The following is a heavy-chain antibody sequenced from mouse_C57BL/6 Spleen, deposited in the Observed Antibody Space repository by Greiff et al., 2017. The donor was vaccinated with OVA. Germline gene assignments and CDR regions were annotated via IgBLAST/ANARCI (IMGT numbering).Heavy chain of an antibody. V-gene: IGHV5-6*01. CDR1: GFTFSSYG. J-gene: IGHJ3*01. CDR2: ISSGGSYT. D-gene: IGHD2-4*01. CDR3: AWYYDYDECFAY. Sequence: EVKLEESGGDLVKPGGSLKLSCAASGFTFSSYGMSWVRQTPDKRLEWVANISSGGSYTYYPDSVKGRSTISRDNAKNTLYLQMGSLKSEDTAMYYCAWYYDYDECFAYWGQGTLVTVSA.